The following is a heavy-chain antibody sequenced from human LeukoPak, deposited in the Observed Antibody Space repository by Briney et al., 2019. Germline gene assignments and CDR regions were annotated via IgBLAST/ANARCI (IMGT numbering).Heavy chain of an antibody. D-gene: IGHD1-26*01. CDR2: ISSSSSNI. J-gene: IGHJ4*02. CDR3: ARVTEWELPLPLDY. CDR1: GFTLSSYS. V-gene: IGHV3-21*01. Sequence: GGSLRLSCAASGFTLSSYSMNWVRQAPGKGLEWVSSISSSSSNIYYAYSVKGRFTISRDNAKNSLYLQMNSLRAEDTAVYYCARVTEWELPLPLDYWGQGTLVTVSS.